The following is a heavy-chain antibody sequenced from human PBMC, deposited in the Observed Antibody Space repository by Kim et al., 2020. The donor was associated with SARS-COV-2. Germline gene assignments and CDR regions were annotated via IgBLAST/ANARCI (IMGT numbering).Heavy chain of an antibody. CDR2: IYYSGST. V-gene: IGHV4-39*01. CDR3: ARLNTQYWYFDL. CDR1: GGSISSSSYY. J-gene: IGHJ2*01. Sequence: SETLSLTCTVSGGSISSSSYYWGWIRQPPGKGLEWIGSIYYSGSTYYNPSLKSRVTISVDTSKNQFSLKLSSVTAADTAVYYCARLNTQYWYFDLWGRGTLVTVSS.